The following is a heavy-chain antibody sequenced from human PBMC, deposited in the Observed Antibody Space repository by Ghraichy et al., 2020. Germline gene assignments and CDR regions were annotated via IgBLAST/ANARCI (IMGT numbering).Heavy chain of an antibody. Sequence: GGSLRLSCAASGFTFSSYGMHWVRQAPGKGLEWVAVISYDGSNKYYADSVKGRFTISRDNSKNTLYLQMNSLRAEDTAVYYCAKDRFQPGITMVRGVISYWGQGTLVTVSS. CDR3: AKDRFQPGITMVRGVISY. V-gene: IGHV3-30*18. CDR1: GFTFSSYG. D-gene: IGHD3-10*01. CDR2: ISYDGSNK. J-gene: IGHJ4*02.